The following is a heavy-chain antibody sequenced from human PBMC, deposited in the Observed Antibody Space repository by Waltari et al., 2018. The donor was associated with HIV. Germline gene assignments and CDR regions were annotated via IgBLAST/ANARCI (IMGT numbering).Heavy chain of an antibody. D-gene: IGHD2-8*01. J-gene: IGHJ4*02. CDR1: GYTFTAFA. V-gene: IGHV7-4-1*02. CDR3: ARLNLKNGHLPSY. Sequence: QLQLVQSGSELRTPGASVKVACKTSGYTFTAFALNWVRQAPGQGLQWMGWINTETGKPAYAQDFTGRFVIALDTSGSTTYLQISRLKAEDTAVYYCARLNLKNGHLPSYWGQGTLVTVSS. CDR2: INTETGKP.